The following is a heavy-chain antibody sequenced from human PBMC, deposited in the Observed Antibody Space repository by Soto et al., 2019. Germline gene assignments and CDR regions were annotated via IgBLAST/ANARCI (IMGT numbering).Heavy chain of an antibody. CDR1: GYTFTSYG. Sequence: ASVKVSCKASGYTFTSYGISWVRQAPGQGLEWMGWISAYNGNTNYAQKLQGRVTMTTDTSTSTAYMELRSLRSDDTAVYYCARALVYYDSSLSSYGMDVWGQGTTVTVSS. J-gene: IGHJ6*02. D-gene: IGHD3-22*01. V-gene: IGHV1-18*01. CDR3: ARALVYYDSSLSSYGMDV. CDR2: ISAYNGNT.